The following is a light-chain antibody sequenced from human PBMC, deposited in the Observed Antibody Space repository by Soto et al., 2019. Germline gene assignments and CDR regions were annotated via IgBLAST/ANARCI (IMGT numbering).Light chain of an antibody. V-gene: IGKV3-11*01. CDR3: QQPYT. J-gene: IGKJ2*01. CDR1: QSVSSY. Sequence: EIVLTRSPATLSLSPGERATLSCRASQSVSSYLAWYQQKPGQAPRLLIYDASNRATGIPARFSGSGSGTDFTLTISSLEPEDLAVYYCQQPYTFGQGTKLEIK. CDR2: DAS.